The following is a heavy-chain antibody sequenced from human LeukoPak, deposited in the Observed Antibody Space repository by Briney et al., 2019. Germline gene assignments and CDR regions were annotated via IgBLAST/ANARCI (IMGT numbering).Heavy chain of an antibody. V-gene: IGHV3-74*01. CDR2: INGDGSET. Sequence: PGGSLRLSCAASGFTFSTYTMKWVRQAPGKGLVWVSRINGDGSETYYADSVKGRFTSSRDNAKNTVFLQMNNLRAEDTAVYYCVRDIREYDFWGQGTLVTVSS. J-gene: IGHJ4*02. CDR3: VRDIREYDF. D-gene: IGHD3-10*01. CDR1: GFTFSTYT.